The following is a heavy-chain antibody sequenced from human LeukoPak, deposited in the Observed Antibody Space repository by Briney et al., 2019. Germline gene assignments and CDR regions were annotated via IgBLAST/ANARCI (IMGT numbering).Heavy chain of an antibody. Sequence: GGSLRLSCAASGFTFSDYSMSWIRQAPGKGLEWVSYIRSSGNTIYYADSVKGRFTISRDNAKNSLYLQMNSLTAEDTAVYYCARLIVLLPAATDAFDIWGQGTMVTVSS. D-gene: IGHD2-2*01. CDR1: GFTFSDYS. CDR3: ARLIVLLPAATDAFDI. J-gene: IGHJ3*02. V-gene: IGHV3-11*04. CDR2: IRSSGNTI.